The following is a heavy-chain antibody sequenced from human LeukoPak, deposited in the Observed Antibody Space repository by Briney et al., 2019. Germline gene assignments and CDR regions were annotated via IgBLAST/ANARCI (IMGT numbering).Heavy chain of an antibody. CDR2: IYSGGST. J-gene: IGHJ4*02. CDR3: AREAVARNYFDY. V-gene: IGHV3-53*01. D-gene: IGHD5-12*01. CDR1: GLTVSSNC. Sequence: PGGSLRLSCAASGLTVSSNCMNWVRQAPGKGLEWVSVIYSGGSTYYADSVKGRFTISRDNSKNTLYLQMSSWRADDTAVYYCAREAVARNYFDYWGQGSLVTVSS.